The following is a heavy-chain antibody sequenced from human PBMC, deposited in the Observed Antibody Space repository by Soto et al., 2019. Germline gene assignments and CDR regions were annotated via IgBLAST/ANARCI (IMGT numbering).Heavy chain of an antibody. J-gene: IGHJ6*02. Sequence: QVQLQQWGAGLLKPSETLSLTCAVYGGSFRGYYWSWIRQPPGKGLEWIGEINHRGSTNYNPSVKSRVTISVATYKNQFSLTLNPVTAADTAVYYCVRGSGMKIPAASGRYYYHHGLEVWGQGTAVTVSS. CDR2: INHRGST. V-gene: IGHV4-34*01. CDR1: GGSFRGYY. D-gene: IGHD6-25*01. CDR3: VRGSGMKIPAASGRYYYHHGLEV.